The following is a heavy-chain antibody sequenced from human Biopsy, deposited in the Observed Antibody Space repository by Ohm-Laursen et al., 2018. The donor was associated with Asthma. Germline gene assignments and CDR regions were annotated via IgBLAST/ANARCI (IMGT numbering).Heavy chain of an antibody. J-gene: IGHJ4*02. CDR2: ISGSGGST. V-gene: IGHV3-23*01. CDR1: GFTFSSYA. Sequence: GQTLSLTCAVSGFTFSSYAMSWVRQAPGKGLEWVSAISGSGGSTYYADSVKGRFTISRDNSKNTLYLQMNSLRAEDTAVYYCAKGYYYDSSGFDYWGQGTLVTVSS. CDR3: AKGYYYDSSGFDY. D-gene: IGHD3-22*01.